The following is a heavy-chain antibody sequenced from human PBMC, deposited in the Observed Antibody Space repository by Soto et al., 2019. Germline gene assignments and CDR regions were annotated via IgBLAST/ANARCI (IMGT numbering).Heavy chain of an antibody. J-gene: IGHJ5*02. CDR2: ISAYNGNT. Sequence: QVQLVQSGAEVKKPGASVKVSCKASGYTFTSYGISWVRQAPGQGLEWMGWISAYNGNTNYAQKLQGRVTMTTDTSTSTAYMELRSLRSDDTAVYYCARDSEDIVLMVYAIRGSDWFDPWGQGTLVTVSS. D-gene: IGHD2-8*01. V-gene: IGHV1-18*01. CDR3: ARDSEDIVLMVYAIRGSDWFDP. CDR1: GYTFTSYG.